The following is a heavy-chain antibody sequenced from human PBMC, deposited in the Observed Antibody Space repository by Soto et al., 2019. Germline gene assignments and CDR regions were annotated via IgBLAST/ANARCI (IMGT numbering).Heavy chain of an antibody. Sequence: GGSLRLSCAASGFTVSSNYMNWVRQAPGKGLEWVSIIYGAASTYYADSVKGRFTISRDNSKNTLYLQMNSLRAEDTAVYYCARDGPSRSRYYSDYRGQGTLVTDSS. J-gene: IGHJ4*02. CDR1: GFTVSSNY. CDR2: IYGAAST. V-gene: IGHV3-66*01. D-gene: IGHD6-13*01. CDR3: ARDGPSRSRYYSDY.